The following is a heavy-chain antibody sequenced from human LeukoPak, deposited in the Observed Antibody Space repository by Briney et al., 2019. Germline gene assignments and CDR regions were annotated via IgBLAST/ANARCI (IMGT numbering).Heavy chain of an antibody. CDR2: ISSSGRTI. CDR1: GFTFSSYE. V-gene: IGHV3-48*03. D-gene: IGHD5-18*01. Sequence: GSLRLSCAASGFTFSSYEMNWVRQAPGKGLEWVSYISSSGRTIYYADSVKGRFTISRDNAKTSLYLQMNSLRAEDTAVYYCARDLSGVAGYTYGRGIDYWGQGTLVTVSS. J-gene: IGHJ4*02. CDR3: ARDLSGVAGYTYGRGIDY.